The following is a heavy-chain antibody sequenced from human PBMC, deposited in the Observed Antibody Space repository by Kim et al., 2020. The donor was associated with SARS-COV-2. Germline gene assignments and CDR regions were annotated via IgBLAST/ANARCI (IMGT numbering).Heavy chain of an antibody. CDR2: IIPIFGTA. V-gene: IGHV1-69*13. CDR1: GGTFSSYG. Sequence: SVKVSCKASGGTFSSYGISWVRQAPGQGLEWMGGIIPIFGTANYAQKFQGRVTITADESMSTAYMELSSLRSEDTAVYYCAVWFGESDFDYWGQGTLVTVSS. D-gene: IGHD3-10*01. CDR3: AVWFGESDFDY. J-gene: IGHJ4*02.